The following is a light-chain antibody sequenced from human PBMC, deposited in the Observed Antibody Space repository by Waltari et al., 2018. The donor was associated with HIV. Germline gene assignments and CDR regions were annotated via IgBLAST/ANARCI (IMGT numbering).Light chain of an antibody. Sequence: DIQMTQSPSSLSASVGGRVPVTCRTSQGVRNELGWFQQKPGQAPQRLIYAASHLQSGVPSRFSGSGSETYFTLTITDLQPEDSATYFCLQHNSYPLITFGQGTRLEI. J-gene: IGKJ5*01. CDR3: LQHNSYPLIT. CDR2: AAS. CDR1: QGVRNE. V-gene: IGKV1-17*02.